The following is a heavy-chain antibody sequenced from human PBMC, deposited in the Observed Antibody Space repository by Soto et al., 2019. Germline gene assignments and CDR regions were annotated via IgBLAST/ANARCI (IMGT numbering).Heavy chain of an antibody. Sequence: GGSLRLSCAASGFTFSNAWMSWVRQAPGKGLEWVGRIKSKTDGGTTDYAAPVKGRFTITRDDSKNTLYLQMNSLKTEDTAVYYCTTDVQIVATTFDYWGQGTLVTVS. D-gene: IGHD5-12*01. CDR3: TTDVQIVATTFDY. CDR2: IKSKTDGGTT. J-gene: IGHJ4*02. CDR1: GFTFSNAW. V-gene: IGHV3-15*01.